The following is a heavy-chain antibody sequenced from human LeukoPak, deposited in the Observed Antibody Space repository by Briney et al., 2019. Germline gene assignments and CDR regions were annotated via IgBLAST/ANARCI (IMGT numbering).Heavy chain of an antibody. J-gene: IGHJ3*02. CDR2: IYYSGST. V-gene: IGHV4-30-4*08. Sequence: PSQTLSLTCTVSGGSISSGDYYWSRIRQPPGKGLEWIGYIYYSGSTYYNPSLKSRVTISVDTSKNQFSLKLSSVTAADTAVYYCARDERTYYDFWSGNIPGAFDIWGQGTMVTVSS. CDR3: ARDERTYYDFWSGNIPGAFDI. CDR1: GGSISSGDYY. D-gene: IGHD3-3*01.